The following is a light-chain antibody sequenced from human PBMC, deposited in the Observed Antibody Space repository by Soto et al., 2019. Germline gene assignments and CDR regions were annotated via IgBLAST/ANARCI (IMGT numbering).Light chain of an antibody. V-gene: IGLV2-14*01. Sequence: QSLLTQPASVSGSPGQSITISCTGTSSDVGGYNYVSWYQQHPGKAPKFMIYDVSNRPSGVSNRFSGSKSGNTASLTISGLQAEYEADYYCCSYTTSNTRQIVFGTGTKVTAL. CDR3: CSYTTSNTRQIV. J-gene: IGLJ1*01. CDR2: DVS. CDR1: SSDVGGYNY.